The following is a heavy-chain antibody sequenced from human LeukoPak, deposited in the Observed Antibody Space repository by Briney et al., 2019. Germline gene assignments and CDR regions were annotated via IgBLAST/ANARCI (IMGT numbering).Heavy chain of an antibody. CDR3: ARDSRYSYGSGGMDV. V-gene: IGHV4-59*01. D-gene: IGHD3-10*01. CDR2: VYYTGST. J-gene: IGHJ6*02. CDR1: GGSIGSFY. Sequence: PSETLSLTCTVSGGSIGSFYWTWIRQTPRKGLEWIGSVYYTGSTNYNPSLKSRVTISIDTSRSQFSLKLTSETVADTAVYYCARDSRYSYGSGGMDVWGQGTTVTVSS.